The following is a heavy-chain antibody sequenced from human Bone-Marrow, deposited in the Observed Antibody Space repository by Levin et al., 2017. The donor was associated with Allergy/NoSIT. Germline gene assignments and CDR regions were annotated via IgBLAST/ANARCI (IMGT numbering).Heavy chain of an antibody. CDR1: GGSISSGGSS. CDR2: IFHTGST. CDR3: ARSFTLLRGGFDP. J-gene: IGHJ5*02. V-gene: IGHV4-30-2*01. Sequence: SCALSGGSISSGGSSWSWIRQPPGKGLEWIGYIFHTGSTYYNSSLKSRVTISVDRSKNQFSLKLTSVTAADTAVYYCARSFTLLRGGFDPWGQGILVTVSS. D-gene: IGHD3-10*01.